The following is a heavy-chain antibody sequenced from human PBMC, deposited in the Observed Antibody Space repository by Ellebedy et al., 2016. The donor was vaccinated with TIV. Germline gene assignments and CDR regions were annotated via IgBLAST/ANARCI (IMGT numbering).Heavy chain of an antibody. CDR1: GFAVSSND. V-gene: IGHV3-7*03. CDR2: IKQDGSEK. J-gene: IGHJ6*02. D-gene: IGHD1-20*01. CDR3: TTGGISGSRHWYKGLDV. Sequence: GGSLRLSCAASGFAVSSNDMSWVRQAPGKGLEWVANIKQDGSEKYYVDSVKGRFTISRDNAKNSLYLQMNSLETEDTAVYYCTTGGISGSRHWYKGLDVWGQGTTVTVSS.